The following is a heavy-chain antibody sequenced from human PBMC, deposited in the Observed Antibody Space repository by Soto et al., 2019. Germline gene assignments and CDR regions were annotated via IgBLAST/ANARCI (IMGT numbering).Heavy chain of an antibody. J-gene: IGHJ4*02. CDR1: GFSFSNYW. Sequence: GSLRLSCAASGFSFSNYWIHWVRQAPGKGLVWVASIKPDGSSTDYAVSVKGRFTISRDNAKNTLYLQMNSLRAEDTAVYYCARGLSGYDFGVFDYWGQGTLVTVSS. CDR2: IKPDGSST. CDR3: ARGLSGYDFGVFDY. D-gene: IGHD5-12*01. V-gene: IGHV3-74*01.